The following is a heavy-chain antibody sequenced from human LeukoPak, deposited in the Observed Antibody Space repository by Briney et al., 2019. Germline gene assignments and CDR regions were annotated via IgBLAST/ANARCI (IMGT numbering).Heavy chain of an antibody. CDR1: GFTFSTCA. D-gene: IGHD5-24*01. V-gene: IGHV3-23*01. CDR2: INGSGSEA. CDR3: AKRIRDGYNSPFDS. Sequence: PGGSLRLSCAASGFTFSTCAMNRVRQAPGKGLEGVSDINGSGSEAHYTDSVKGRFTVSRDNSKNTLYLQMNSLRVEDTAIYYCAKRIRDGYNSPFDSWGPGTLVTVSS. J-gene: IGHJ4*02.